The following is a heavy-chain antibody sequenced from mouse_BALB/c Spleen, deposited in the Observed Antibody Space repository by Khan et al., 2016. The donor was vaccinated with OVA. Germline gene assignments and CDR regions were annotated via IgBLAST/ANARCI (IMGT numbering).Heavy chain of an antibody. Sequence: EVELVESGGGLVKPGGSLKLSYAASGFTFSDYYMYWVRQTPEKRLEWVATISDGGSYTYYPASVKGRFTISRDDAKNNLYLQMNSVKTEDTAMYNCARGYYGDAFAYWGQGTLVTVSA. CDR3: ARGYYGDAFAY. J-gene: IGHJ3*01. D-gene: IGHD2-13*01. CDR1: GFTFSDYY. CDR2: ISDGGSYT. V-gene: IGHV5-4*02.